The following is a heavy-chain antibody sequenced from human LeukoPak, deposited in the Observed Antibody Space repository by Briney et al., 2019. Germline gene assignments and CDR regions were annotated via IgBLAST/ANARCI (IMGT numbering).Heavy chain of an antibody. CDR3: ARGPHRTGRERYFDY. CDR1: GGSTSDYY. V-gene: IGHV4-59*01. CDR2: IYYRGTT. J-gene: IGHJ4*02. D-gene: IGHD1-1*01. Sequence: SETLSLTCTVSGGSTSDYYWNWIRQPPGKGLEWIGYIYYRGTTNYNPSLNSRVTISLDSSKNQFSLRLNSVTAADTAIYYCARGPHRTGRERYFDYWGQGTLVSVSS.